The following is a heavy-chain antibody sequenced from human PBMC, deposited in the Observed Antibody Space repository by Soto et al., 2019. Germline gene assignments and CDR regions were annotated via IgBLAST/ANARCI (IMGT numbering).Heavy chain of an antibody. CDR3: ARDILHCGGDCYEDTFDI. CDR1: GYTFTSYG. J-gene: IGHJ3*02. D-gene: IGHD2-21*02. CDR2: ISAYKGET. Sequence: QVQLVQSGAEVKKPGASVKVSCKASGYTFTSYGVSWVRQAPGQGLEWMGWISAYKGETNYAQKLRGRVTMTTDTSTNTVYMELRSLRSDDTAVYYCARDILHCGGDCYEDTFDIWGQGTMVTVSS. V-gene: IGHV1-18*01.